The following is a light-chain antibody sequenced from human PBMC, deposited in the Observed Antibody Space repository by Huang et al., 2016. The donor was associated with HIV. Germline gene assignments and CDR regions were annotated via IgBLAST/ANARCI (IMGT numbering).Light chain of an antibody. Sequence: EIVMTQSPATLSVSQGERATLSCRASQSVGRNLAWYQQKPGQAPRLFMYGTSLRATGFPTRFSGSGSGTEFTLTLNSLQSEDFAVYYCQQYNNWPLTFGGGTKVEIK. V-gene: IGKV3-15*01. CDR3: QQYNNWPLT. CDR1: QSVGRN. CDR2: GTS. J-gene: IGKJ4*01.